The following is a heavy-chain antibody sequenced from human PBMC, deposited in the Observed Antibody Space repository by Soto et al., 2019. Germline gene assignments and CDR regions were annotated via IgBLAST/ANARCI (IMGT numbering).Heavy chain of an antibody. CDR1: GASISGYY. Sequence: SETLSLTCTVSGASISGYYCSWIRKSAGKGMEWIGRIYATGTTDYNPSLKSRVMMSVDTSKKQFSLKLRSVTAADTAVYYCVRDGTKTLRDWFDPWGQGISVTVSS. CDR2: IYATGTT. V-gene: IGHV4-4*07. D-gene: IGHD1-1*01. J-gene: IGHJ5*02. CDR3: VRDGTKTLRDWFDP.